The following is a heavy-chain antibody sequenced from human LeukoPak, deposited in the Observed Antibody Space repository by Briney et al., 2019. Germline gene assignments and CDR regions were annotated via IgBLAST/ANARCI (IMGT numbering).Heavy chain of an antibody. J-gene: IGHJ4*02. CDR1: GFTLSSSA. CDR2: FSSSDGST. Sequence: GGSLRLSCAATGFTLSSSAVTCVRQAPGKGLEWVSTFSSSDGSTYYADSVKGRFTISRDNSQNTLYLQMNSLRAEDTAVYYCAKTLGGNSLFFFDYWGQGTLVTVSS. CDR3: AKTLGGNSLFFFDY. V-gene: IGHV3-23*01. D-gene: IGHD4-23*01.